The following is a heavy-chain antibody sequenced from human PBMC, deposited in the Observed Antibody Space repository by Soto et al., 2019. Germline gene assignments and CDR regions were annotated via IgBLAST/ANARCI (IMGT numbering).Heavy chain of an antibody. CDR1: GYTFTDYG. Sequence: QVQLVQSGSDVKKPGASVRVSCKASGYTFTDYGITWVRQAPGQGLEWMGWISAKNGDPNLAQKFRGRVTLTTDTSTGTADMDLRSLTPDDTAVYYCARDPPETPSDYWGRGTLVTVSS. CDR3: ARDPPETPSDY. J-gene: IGHJ4*02. CDR2: ISAKNGDP. V-gene: IGHV1-18*01.